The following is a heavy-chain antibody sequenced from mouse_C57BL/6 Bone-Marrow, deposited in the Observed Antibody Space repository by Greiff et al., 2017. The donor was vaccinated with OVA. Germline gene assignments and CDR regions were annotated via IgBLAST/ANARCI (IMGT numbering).Heavy chain of an antibody. V-gene: IGHV3-6*01. Sequence: EVKLQESGPGLVKPSQSLSLTCSVTGYSITSGYYWNWIRQFPGNKLEWMGYISYDGSNNYNPSLKNRISITRDTSKNQFFLKLNSVTTEDTATYYCARGYYYGSSYGNYFDYWGQGTTLTVSS. CDR3: ARGYYYGSSYGNYFDY. CDR2: ISYDGSN. J-gene: IGHJ2*01. D-gene: IGHD1-1*01. CDR1: GYSITSGYY.